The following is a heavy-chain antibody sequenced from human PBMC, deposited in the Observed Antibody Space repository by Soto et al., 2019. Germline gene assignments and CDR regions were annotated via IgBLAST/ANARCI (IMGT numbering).Heavy chain of an antibody. Sequence: EVHLLESGGGLVQPGGSLRLSCAASGFTFSRYALNWVRQAPGKGLEWVAEISGSGTSTYYAPSVKGRVIISSDSSKNTFYLRMNSLRADDTAMYYCAISLSALFSLGDFNYWGQGALVTVSS. CDR1: GFTFSRYA. CDR2: ISGSGTST. J-gene: IGHJ4*02. V-gene: IGHV3-23*01. CDR3: AISLSALFSLGDFNY. D-gene: IGHD2-21*01.